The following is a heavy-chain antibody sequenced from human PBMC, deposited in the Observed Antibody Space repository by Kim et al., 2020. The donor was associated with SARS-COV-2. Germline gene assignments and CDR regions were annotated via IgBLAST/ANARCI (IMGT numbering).Heavy chain of an antibody. J-gene: IGHJ4*02. V-gene: IGHV3-7*03. CDR3: ATDRWGPGD. CDR1: GFTFSDYW. CDR2: IKADGSEG. Sequence: GGSLRLSCAASGFTFSDYWMTWVRHGPGKGMEWVANIKADGSEGFYVDSVKGRFTISRDNVKNSLSLQMDSLRAEDTAIYYCATDRWGPGDWGQGTLVTVS. D-gene: IGHD7-27*01.